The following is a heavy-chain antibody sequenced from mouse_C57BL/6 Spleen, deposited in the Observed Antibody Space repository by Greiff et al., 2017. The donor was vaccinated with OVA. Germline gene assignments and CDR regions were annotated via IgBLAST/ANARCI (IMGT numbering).Heavy chain of an antibody. J-gene: IGHJ2*01. D-gene: IGHD3-3*01. Sequence: QVQLKQPGAELVMPGASVKLSCKASGYTFTSYWMHWVKQRPGQGLEWIGEIDPSDSYTNYNQKFKGKSTLTVDKSSSTAYMQLSSLTSEDSAVYYGARGGPESYFDDWGQGTTLTVSS. V-gene: IGHV1-69*01. CDR1: GYTFTSYW. CDR2: IDPSDSYT. CDR3: ARGGPESYFDD.